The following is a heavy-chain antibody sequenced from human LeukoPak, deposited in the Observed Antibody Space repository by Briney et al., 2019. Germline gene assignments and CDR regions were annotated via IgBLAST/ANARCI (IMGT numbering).Heavy chain of an antibody. D-gene: IGHD3-16*01. CDR2: IYYSGST. Sequence: SETLSLTCTVSGSSISSGGYYWGGIRQPPGKGLEWIGSIYYSGSTYYNPSLKSRVTISVDTSKNQFSLKLSSVTAADTAVYYCASPGGGPTDYWGQGTLVTVSS. J-gene: IGHJ4*02. CDR3: ASPGGGPTDY. V-gene: IGHV4-39*01. CDR1: GSSISSGGYY.